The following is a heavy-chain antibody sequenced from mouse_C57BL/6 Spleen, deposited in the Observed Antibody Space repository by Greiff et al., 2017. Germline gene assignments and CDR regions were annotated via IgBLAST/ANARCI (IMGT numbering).Heavy chain of an antibody. D-gene: IGHD1-1*02. CDR1: GFTFSSYG. CDR2: ISSGGSYT. CDR3: ARHGGYDAMDY. V-gene: IGHV5-6*01. Sequence: EVKLMESGGDLVKPGGSLKLSCAASGFTFSSYGMSWVRQTPDKRLEWVATISSGGSYTYYPDSVKGRFTISRDNAKNTLYLQMRSLKSEDTAMYYCARHGGYDAMDYWGQGTSVTVSS. J-gene: IGHJ4*01.